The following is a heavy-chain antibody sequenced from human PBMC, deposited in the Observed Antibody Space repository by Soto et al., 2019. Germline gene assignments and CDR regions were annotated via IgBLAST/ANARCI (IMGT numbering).Heavy chain of an antibody. D-gene: IGHD3-16*01. CDR1: GFSFNTYS. V-gene: IGHV3-48*02. CDR2: ISGSSQNI. J-gene: IGHJ4*02. CDR3: ERTFSWRRGAFDS. Sequence: EVQLVESGGGLIQPGGSLRLSCAASGFSFNTYSMNWVRQAPGKGLEWVSYISGSSQNIFYADSVRGRFTISRDNANNSTYLQIVSMREEATAVAYCERTFSWRRGAFDSWGQGTLVTVSS.